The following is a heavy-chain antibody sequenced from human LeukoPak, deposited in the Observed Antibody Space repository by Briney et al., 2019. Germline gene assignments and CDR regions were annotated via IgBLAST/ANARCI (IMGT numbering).Heavy chain of an antibody. V-gene: IGHV1-2*02. CDR3: AREARNHYVWGSYEFPFDY. Sequence: GASVKVSCKASGYTFTGYYMHWVRQAPGQGLEWMGWINPNSGGTNYAQKFQGRVTMTRNTSISTAYMELSSLRSEDTAVYYCAREARNHYVWGSYEFPFDYWGQGTLVTVSS. CDR2: INPNSGGT. CDR1: GYTFTGYY. D-gene: IGHD3-16*01. J-gene: IGHJ4*02.